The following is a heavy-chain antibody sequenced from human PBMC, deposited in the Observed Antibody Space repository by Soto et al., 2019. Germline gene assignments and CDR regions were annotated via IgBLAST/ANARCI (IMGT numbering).Heavy chain of an antibody. CDR1: GFTFSDYY. CDR3: ARDHYSGYYYLDY. D-gene: IGHD3-22*01. CDR2: ISSTAGTI. V-gene: IGHV3-11*01. Sequence: PGGSLRLSCAASGFTFSDYYMSWIRQAPGKGLEWVSYISSTAGTIYYADSVQGRFTISRDNAKNSLYLQMNSLRAEDTAVYYCARDHYSGYYYLDYWGQGTLVTVSS. J-gene: IGHJ4*02.